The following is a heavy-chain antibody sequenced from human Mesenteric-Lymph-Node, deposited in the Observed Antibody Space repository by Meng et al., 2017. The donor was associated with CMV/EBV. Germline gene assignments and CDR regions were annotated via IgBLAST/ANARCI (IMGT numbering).Heavy chain of an antibody. D-gene: IGHD3-22*01. V-gene: IGHV3-21*04. CDR1: GFTFTSFS. J-gene: IGHJ4*02. CDR3: AKDGIEGYYDSSGYYDY. CDR2: ISGSSSYI. Sequence: GESLKISCAASGFTFTSFSMNWVRQAPGKGLEWVSSISGSSSYIHYADSVKGRFTISRDNSKNTLYLEMNSLRAEDTAVFYCAKDGIEGYYDSSGYYDYWGQGTLVTVSS.